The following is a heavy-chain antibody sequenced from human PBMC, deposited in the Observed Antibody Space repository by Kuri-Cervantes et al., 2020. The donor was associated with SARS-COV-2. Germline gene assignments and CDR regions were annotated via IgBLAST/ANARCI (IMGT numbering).Heavy chain of an antibody. Sequence: GESLKIFCAASGFTFSSYGMHWVLQAPGKGLEWVAFIRYDGSNKYYADSVKGRFTIPRDNSKNTLYLQMNSQRAGDTAVYYCAEDVRSSIHSSGWFPGLFDYWGQGTLVTVSS. CDR1: GFTFSSYG. V-gene: IGHV3-30*02. D-gene: IGHD3-22*01. CDR2: IRYDGSNK. J-gene: IGHJ4*02. CDR3: AEDVRSSIHSSGWFPGLFDY.